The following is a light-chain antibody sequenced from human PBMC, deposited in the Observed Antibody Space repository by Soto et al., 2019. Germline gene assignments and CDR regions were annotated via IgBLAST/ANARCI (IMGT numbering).Light chain of an antibody. J-gene: IGLJ2*01. CDR1: NSNIGINT. CDR2: GNN. V-gene: IGLV1-44*01. CDR3: AAWDDSLNGVV. Sequence: QSVLTQPPSASGTPGQRVIISCSGSNSNIGINTVNWYQQLPGTAPNLLNYGNNQRPSGVPDRFSGSKSGTSASLAISGLQSEDEADYYCAAWDDSLNGVVFGGGTKLTVL.